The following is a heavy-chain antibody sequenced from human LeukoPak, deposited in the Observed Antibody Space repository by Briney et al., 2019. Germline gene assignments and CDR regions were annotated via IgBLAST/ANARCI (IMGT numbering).Heavy chain of an antibody. CDR1: GFTFSSYS. J-gene: IGHJ4*02. Sequence: GGSLRLSCAASGFTFSSYSMNWVRQAPGKGLEWVSSISSSCAYIYYADSVKGRFTISRDNAKNTLYLQMNSLRAEDTAVYYCARAMTYDSIGYYFDHWGQGTLVTVSS. CDR3: ARAMTYDSIGYYFDH. CDR2: ISSSCAYI. D-gene: IGHD3-22*01. V-gene: IGHV3-21*01.